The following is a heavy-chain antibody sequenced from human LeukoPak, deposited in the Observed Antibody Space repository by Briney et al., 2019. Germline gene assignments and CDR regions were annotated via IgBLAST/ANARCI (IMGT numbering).Heavy chain of an antibody. J-gene: IGHJ4*02. CDR3: ARDRNPYYYGSGTKY. D-gene: IGHD3-10*01. CDR1: GFTFSSYG. V-gene: IGHV3-30*03. Sequence: GGSLRLSCAASGFTFSSYGMHWVRQAPGKGLEWVAVISYDGSNKYYADSVKGRFTISRDNSKNTLYLQMNSLRAEDTAVYYCARDRNPYYYGSGTKYWGQGTLVTVSS. CDR2: ISYDGSNK.